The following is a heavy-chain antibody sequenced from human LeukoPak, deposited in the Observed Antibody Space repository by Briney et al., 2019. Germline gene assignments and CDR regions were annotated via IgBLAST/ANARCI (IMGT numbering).Heavy chain of an antibody. CDR1: GFTFDIYE. CDR2: ISSSGTTI. V-gene: IGHV3-48*03. Sequence: QPGGSLRLSCAASGFTFDIYEMNWVRQAPGKGLEWLSYISSSGTTIYYADSVKGRFTISRDNAKNSLYLQMNSLRAEDTAVYYCARDGSGRVPEMSAPDYWGQGTLVTVSS. CDR3: ARDGSGRVPEMSAPDY. D-gene: IGHD3-10*01. J-gene: IGHJ4*02.